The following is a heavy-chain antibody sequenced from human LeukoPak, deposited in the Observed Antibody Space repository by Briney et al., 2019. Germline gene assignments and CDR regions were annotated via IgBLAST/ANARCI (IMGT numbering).Heavy chain of an antibody. J-gene: IGHJ4*02. CDR2: IRYDGSNK. D-gene: IGHD1-26*01. CDR1: GFTFSSYG. CDR3: AKDRSGSYSQGLDY. V-gene: IGHV3-30*02. Sequence: RSLRLSCAASGFTFSSYGMHWVRQAPGKGLEWVAFIRYDGSNKCYADSVKGRFTISRDNSKNTLYLQMNSLRAEDTAVYYCAKDRSGSYSQGLDYWGQGTLVTVSS.